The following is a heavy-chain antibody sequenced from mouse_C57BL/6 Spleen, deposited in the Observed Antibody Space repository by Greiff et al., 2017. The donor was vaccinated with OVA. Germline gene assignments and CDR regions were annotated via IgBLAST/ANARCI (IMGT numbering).Heavy chain of an antibody. Sequence: EVKLMESGPGLVKPSQSLSLTCSVTGYSITSGYYWNWIRQFPGNKLEWMGYISYDGSNNYNPSLKNRISITRDTSKNQFFLKLNSVTTEDTATYYCARGAIYDGYPWFAYWGQGTLVTVSA. D-gene: IGHD2-3*01. CDR2: ISYDGSN. CDR1: GYSITSGYY. J-gene: IGHJ3*01. V-gene: IGHV3-6*01. CDR3: ARGAIYDGYPWFAY.